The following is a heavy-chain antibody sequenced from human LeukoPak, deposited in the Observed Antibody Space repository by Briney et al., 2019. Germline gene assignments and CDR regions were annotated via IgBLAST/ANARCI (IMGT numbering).Heavy chain of an antibody. CDR1: GFTFKTYT. Sequence: GGSLRLSCAASGFTFKTYTMHWVRQAPGKGLEWISCISSDSKTIYYADSVKGRFTISRDNAKNSLYLQMNSLRVEDTAVYYCAGGYWGQGTLVTVSS. CDR2: ISSDSKTI. V-gene: IGHV3-48*01. CDR3: AGGY. D-gene: IGHD3-16*01. J-gene: IGHJ4*02.